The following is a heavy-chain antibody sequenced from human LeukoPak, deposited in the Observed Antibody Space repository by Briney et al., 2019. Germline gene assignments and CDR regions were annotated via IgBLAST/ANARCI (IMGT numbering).Heavy chain of an antibody. J-gene: IGHJ4*02. Sequence: GESLKISCKGSENNFVNHWIGWVRQRPGKGLEWMGIIYPSDSGTRYNPSFQGHVAVSADKSINTAYLQWSSLEASDTAIYYCARRNDYGDPFDYWGQGTLVTVSS. D-gene: IGHD4/OR15-4a*01. CDR1: ENNFVNHW. CDR2: IYPSDSGT. CDR3: ARRNDYGDPFDY. V-gene: IGHV5-51*01.